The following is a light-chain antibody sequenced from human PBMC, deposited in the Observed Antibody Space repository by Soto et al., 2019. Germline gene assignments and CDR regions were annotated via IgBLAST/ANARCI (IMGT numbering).Light chain of an antibody. CDR2: GAS. CDR1: QSVSSSY. CDR3: QHYRTS. V-gene: IGKV3-20*01. Sequence: EIVLTQSPGTLSLSPGERATLSCRASQSVSSSYLAWYQQKPGQAPRQLIYGASSGGTGIPDRFSGSGSGTDFTLTTTKLEPEDFAVYYCQHYRTSFGGGTRVEIK. J-gene: IGKJ4*01.